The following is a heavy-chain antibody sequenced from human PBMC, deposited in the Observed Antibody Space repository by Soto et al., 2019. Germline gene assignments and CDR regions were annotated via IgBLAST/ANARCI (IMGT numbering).Heavy chain of an antibody. V-gene: IGHV5-51*01. Sequence: CKGSGYSFTSYWIGWVRQMPGKGLEWMGIIYPGDSDTRYSPSFQGQVTISADKSISTAYLQWSSLKASDTAMYYCARRGSGWYDYYYGMEVWGQGTTVTVSS. CDR2: IYPGDSDT. J-gene: IGHJ6*02. CDR3: ARRGSGWYDYYYGMEV. CDR1: GYSFTSYW. D-gene: IGHD6-19*01.